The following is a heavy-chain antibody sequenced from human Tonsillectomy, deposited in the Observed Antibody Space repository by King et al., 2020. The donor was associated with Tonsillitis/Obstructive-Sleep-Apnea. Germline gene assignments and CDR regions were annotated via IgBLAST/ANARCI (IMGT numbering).Heavy chain of an antibody. J-gene: IGHJ6*02. V-gene: IGHV5-10-1*01. D-gene: IGHD2-2*01. CDR3: ARLSCSSTSFYYYCDMDV. CDR2: IDPTDSYS. CDR1: GYSFSSYW. Sequence: QLVQSGAEVKKPGESLRISCKGSGYSFSSYWISWVRQMPGKGLEWMGRIDPTDSYSNYSPSFQGHVTMSADKSIATAFLQWSSLKASDTAMYYCARLSCSSTSFYYYCDMDVWGPGTTVTVSS.